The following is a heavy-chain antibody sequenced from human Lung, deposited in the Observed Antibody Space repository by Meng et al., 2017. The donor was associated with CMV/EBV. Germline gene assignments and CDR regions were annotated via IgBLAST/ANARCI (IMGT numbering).Heavy chain of an antibody. J-gene: IGHJ4*02. CDR2: IYFSGNT. CDR3: VTETGYNYDN. Sequence: RLPLEESGPGQVQPSETLSPTCSVSGGSISSSSYYWGWIRQSPGKGLEWIGSIYFSGNTYYNPSLKSRVTMSVGTAQNKFSLTLRSVTAADTAVYYCVTETGYNYDNWGQGALVTVSS. V-gene: IGHV4-39*06. CDR1: GGSISSSSYY. D-gene: IGHD5-24*01.